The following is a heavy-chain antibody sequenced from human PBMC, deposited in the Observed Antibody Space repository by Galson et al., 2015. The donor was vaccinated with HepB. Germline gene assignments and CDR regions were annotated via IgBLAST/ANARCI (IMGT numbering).Heavy chain of an antibody. J-gene: IGHJ4*02. D-gene: IGHD5-24*01. CDR2: IKSKTDGGTT. V-gene: IGHV3-15*05. CDR3: ATAGNYRFDN. Sequence: SLRLSCAASGFTFSNAWMSWVRQAPGKGLEWVGRIKSKTDGGTTDYAAPVKGRFTISRDDSKNTLYLQMNSLRAEDTAVYYCATAGNYRFDNWGQGTLVTVSS. CDR1: GFTFSNAW.